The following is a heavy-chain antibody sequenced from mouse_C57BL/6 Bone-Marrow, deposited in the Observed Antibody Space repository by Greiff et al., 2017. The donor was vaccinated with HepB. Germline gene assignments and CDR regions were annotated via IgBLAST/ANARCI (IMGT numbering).Heavy chain of an antibody. CDR3: ARDRGLYYGNYVNAMDY. CDR1: GFTFSSYA. V-gene: IGHV5-4*03. CDR2: ISDGGSYT. J-gene: IGHJ4*01. Sequence: EVKLMESGGGLVKPGGSLKLSCAASGFTFSSYAMSWVRQTPEKRLEWVATISDGGSYTYYPDNVKGRFTISRDNAKNNLYLQMSQLKSEDTAMYYCARDRGLYYGNYVNAMDYWGQGTSVTVSS. D-gene: IGHD2-1*01.